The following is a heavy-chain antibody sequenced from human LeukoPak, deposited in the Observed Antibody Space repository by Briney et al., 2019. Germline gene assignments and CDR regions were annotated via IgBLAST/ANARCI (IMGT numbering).Heavy chain of an antibody. Sequence: WIRQRPGRGLEWMGIINPGDSDTRYSPSFQGQVTISADKSISTAYLQWSSLKASDTALYYCARPYSSDDAFDIWGQGTMVTVSS. J-gene: IGHJ3*02. CDR3: ARPYSSDDAFDI. V-gene: IGHV5-51*01. D-gene: IGHD3-22*01. CDR2: INPGDSDT.